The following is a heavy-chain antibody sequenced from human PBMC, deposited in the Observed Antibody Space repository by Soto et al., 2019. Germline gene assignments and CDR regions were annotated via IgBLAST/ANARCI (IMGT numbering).Heavy chain of an antibody. CDR2: ISSSSSTI. D-gene: IGHD6-6*01. CDR1: GFTFSSYS. Sequence: PGGSLRLSCAASGFTFSSYSMNGGRQAPGKGREWVSYISSSSSTIYYAGSVKGRFTISRDNAKNSLYLHMNSLRDADTAVYYCARPEYSSSSYGMDVWGQGTKVTVSS. V-gene: IGHV3-48*02. J-gene: IGHJ6*02. CDR3: ARPEYSSSSYGMDV.